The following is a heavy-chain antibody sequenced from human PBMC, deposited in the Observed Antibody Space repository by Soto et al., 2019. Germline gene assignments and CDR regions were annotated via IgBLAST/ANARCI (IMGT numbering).Heavy chain of an antibody. V-gene: IGHV4-30-2*01. D-gene: IGHD1-26*01. J-gene: IGHJ4*02. Sequence: PSETLSLTCTVSGGSINSGGYSWTWIRQPPGKGLEWIGFIYHTGTTYYNPSLTSRVTISADTSKNHFSLKLTSVTAADTAVYYLAGDIWSGSYRFDYWGQGTLVTVAS. CDR2: IYHTGTT. CDR3: AGDIWSGSYRFDY. CDR1: GGSINSGGYS.